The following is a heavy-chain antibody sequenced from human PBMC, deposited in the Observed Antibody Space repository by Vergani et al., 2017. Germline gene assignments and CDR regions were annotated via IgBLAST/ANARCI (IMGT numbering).Heavy chain of an antibody. CDR1: GFTFSSYA. V-gene: IGHV3-30-3*01. J-gene: IGHJ6*03. CDR2: ISYDGSNK. CDR3: ARQPDRDYYYYYMDV. D-gene: IGHD3-10*01. Sequence: VQLVESGGGVVQPGRSLRLSCAASGFTFSSYAMHWVRQAPGKGLEWVAVISYDGSNKYYADSVKGRFTISRDNSKNTLYLQMNSLRAEDTAVYYCARQPDRDYYYYYMDVWGKGTTVTVSS.